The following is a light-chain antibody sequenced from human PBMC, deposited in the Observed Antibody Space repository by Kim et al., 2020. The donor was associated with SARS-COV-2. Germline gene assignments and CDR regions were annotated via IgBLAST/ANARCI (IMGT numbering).Light chain of an antibody. CDR2: WAS. Sequence: RDNLNCKASQTVLYNCNNKNYLAWYQQKPGQAPKLLIYWASIRESGVSDRFSGSGSETDFTLTISSLQAEDVAVYYCQQYYSTPPSFGQGTKLEI. CDR3: QQYYSTPPS. CDR1: QTVLYNCNNKNY. J-gene: IGKJ2*03. V-gene: IGKV4-1*01.